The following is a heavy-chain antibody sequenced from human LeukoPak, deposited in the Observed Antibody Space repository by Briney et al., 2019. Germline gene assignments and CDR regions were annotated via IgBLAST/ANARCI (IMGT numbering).Heavy chain of an antibody. D-gene: IGHD5-24*01. CDR3: ARGRVRDGFFAYYDS. V-gene: IGHV4-59*01. CDR2: IYYSGST. J-gene: IGHJ4*02. Sequence: SETLSLTCTVSGGSISSYYWSWIRQSPGKGLEWIGYIYYSGSTSYNPSLKSGVTISVDSIKDQFSLRLTSVTAADTAVYYCARGRVRDGFFAYYDSWGQGTLVTVSS. CDR1: GGSISSYY.